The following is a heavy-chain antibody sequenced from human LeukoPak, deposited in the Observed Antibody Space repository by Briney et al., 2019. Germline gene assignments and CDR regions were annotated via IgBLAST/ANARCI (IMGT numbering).Heavy chain of an antibody. V-gene: IGHV4-34*01. J-gene: IGHJ4*02. D-gene: IGHD3-3*01. CDR2: INHSGST. CDR1: GGSFSGYY. Sequence: PSETLSLTCAVYGGSFSGYYWSWIRQPPGKGLEWIGEINHSGSTSYNPSLKSRVTISVDTSKNQFSLKLSSVTAADTAVYYCARGGDYDFWSGYYTIIDYWGQGTLVTVSS. CDR3: ARGGDYDFWSGYYTIIDY.